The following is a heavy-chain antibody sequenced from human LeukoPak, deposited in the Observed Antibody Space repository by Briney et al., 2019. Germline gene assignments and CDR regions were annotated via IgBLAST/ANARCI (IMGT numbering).Heavy chain of an antibody. CDR2: INHSGST. CDR1: GGSFSGYY. CDR3: ARLDCRSTGCYTSGWFDP. V-gene: IGHV4-34*01. J-gene: IGHJ5*02. Sequence: SETLSLTCAVYGGSFSGYYWSWIRQPPGKGLEWIGEINHSGSTNYNPSLKSRVTISVNTSKNKFSLKLSSVTAADTAVYYCARLDCRSTGCYTSGWFDPWGQGTLVTVSS. D-gene: IGHD2-2*02.